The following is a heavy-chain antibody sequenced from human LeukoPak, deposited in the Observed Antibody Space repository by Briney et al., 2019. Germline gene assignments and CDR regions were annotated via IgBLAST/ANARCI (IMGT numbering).Heavy chain of an antibody. CDR2: IYTSGST. D-gene: IGHD3-22*01. Sequence: SETLSLTCTVSGGSISSYYRSWIRQPAGKGLEWIGRIYTSGSTNYNPSLKSRVTMSVDTSKNQFSLKLSSVTAADTAVYYCARGRPSYYDSSRDAFDIWGQGTMVTVSS. CDR1: GGSISSYY. V-gene: IGHV4-4*07. CDR3: ARGRPSYYDSSRDAFDI. J-gene: IGHJ3*02.